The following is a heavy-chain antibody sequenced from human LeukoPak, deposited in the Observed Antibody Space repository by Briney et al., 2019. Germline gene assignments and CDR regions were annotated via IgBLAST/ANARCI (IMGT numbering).Heavy chain of an antibody. CDR3: ARGHYDSSGYYDLDY. J-gene: IGHJ4*02. D-gene: IGHD3-22*01. CDR1: GGTFSSYA. Sequence: ALVKVSCKASGGTFSSYAISWVRQAPGQGLEWMGGIIPIFGTANYARKFQGRVTITADESTSTAYMELSSLRSEDTAVYYCARGHYDSSGYYDLDYWGQGTLVTVSS. V-gene: IGHV1-69*13. CDR2: IIPIFGTA.